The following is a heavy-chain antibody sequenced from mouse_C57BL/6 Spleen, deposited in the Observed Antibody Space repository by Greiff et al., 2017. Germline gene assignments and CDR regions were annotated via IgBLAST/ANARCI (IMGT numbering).Heavy chain of an antibody. V-gene: IGHV5-9*01. CDR1: GFTFSSYT. CDR2: ISGGGGNT. J-gene: IGHJ1*03. D-gene: IGHD1-1*01. CDR3: AREGNYYGSSFDV. Sequence: EVNVVESGGGLVKPGGSLKLSCAASGFTFSSYTMSWVRQTPEKRLEWVATISGGGGNTYYPDSVKGRFTISRDKAKNTLYLQMSSLRSEDTALYYCAREGNYYGSSFDVWGTGTTVTVSS.